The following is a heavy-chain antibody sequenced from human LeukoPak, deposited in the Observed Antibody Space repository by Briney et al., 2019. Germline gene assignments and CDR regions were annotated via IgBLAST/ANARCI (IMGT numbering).Heavy chain of an antibody. CDR2: ISGYNGNT. CDR1: GYTFTSYG. V-gene: IGHV1-18*01. D-gene: IGHD3-22*01. J-gene: IGHJ3*02. CDR3: ARHRLPRVYYDSSGYYHDASDI. Sequence: GASVKVSCKASGYTFTSYGINWVRQAPGQGLEWMGWISGYNGNTNYAQKLQGRVTMTTDTSTRTAYMELRSLRSDDTAMYYCARHRLPRVYYDSSGYYHDASDIWGQGTTVTVSS.